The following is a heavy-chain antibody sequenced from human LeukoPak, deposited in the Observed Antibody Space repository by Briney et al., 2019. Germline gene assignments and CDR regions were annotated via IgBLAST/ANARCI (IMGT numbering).Heavy chain of an antibody. CDR1: GFTFSSYA. D-gene: IGHD3-9*01. V-gene: IGHV3-23*01. CDR2: ISGSGGST. Sequence: GGSLRLSCAASGFTFSSYAMSWVRQAPGKGLEWVSAISGSGGSTYYADSVKGRFTISRDNSKNTLYLQMNSLRAEDTAVYYCARYFDWFGIYMDVWDQGTTVTVSS. CDR3: ARYFDWFGIYMDV. J-gene: IGHJ6*02.